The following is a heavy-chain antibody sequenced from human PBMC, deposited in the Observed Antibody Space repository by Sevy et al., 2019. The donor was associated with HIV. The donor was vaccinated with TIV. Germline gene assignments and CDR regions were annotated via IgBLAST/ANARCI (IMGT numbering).Heavy chain of an antibody. CDR3: ASARDDGYCTDGVCFNFDN. Sequence: GGSLRLSCAASGFTFDDYAMHWVRQAPGKGLEWVSGISWNSGSIDYADSVKGRFTISRDNAKNSLYLQMKSLRADDTALYYCASARDDGYCTDGVCFNFDNWGQGTLVTVSS. CDR1: GFTFDDYA. D-gene: IGHD2-8*01. CDR2: ISWNSGSI. J-gene: IGHJ4*01. V-gene: IGHV3-9*01.